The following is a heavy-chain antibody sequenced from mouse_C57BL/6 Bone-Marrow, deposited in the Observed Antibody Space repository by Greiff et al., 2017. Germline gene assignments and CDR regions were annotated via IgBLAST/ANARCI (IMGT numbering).Heavy chain of an antibody. CDR2: IYPVNGET. J-gene: IGHJ3*01. CDR1: GYTFTDHT. CDR3: GWVEVRRAWFAY. V-gene: IGHV1-11*01. D-gene: IGHD1-3*01. Sequence: QVQLQQSGAELARPGASVKLSCKASGYTFTDHTMNWVNKRPGKGLEWIGRIYPVNGETNYNQKFKGKATFSVDRSSSTVYMVLNSLTSEDPAVYYCGWVEVRRAWFAYWGQGTLVTVSA.